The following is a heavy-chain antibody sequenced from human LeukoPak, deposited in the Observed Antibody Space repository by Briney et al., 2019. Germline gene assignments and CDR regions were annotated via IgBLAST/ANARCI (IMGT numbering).Heavy chain of an antibody. CDR1: GVSISSSSYY. V-gene: IGHV4-39*01. Sequence: PSETLSLTCTVSGVSISSSSYYWGWIRQPPGKGLEWIGSIYYSGNTYYNPSLKSRVTISADTSKKQFSLKLSSVTAADTAVYYCARFSTILVAPPRVFDYWGQGTLVTVSS. D-gene: IGHD3-22*01. CDR3: ARFSTILVAPPRVFDY. CDR2: IYYSGNT. J-gene: IGHJ4*02.